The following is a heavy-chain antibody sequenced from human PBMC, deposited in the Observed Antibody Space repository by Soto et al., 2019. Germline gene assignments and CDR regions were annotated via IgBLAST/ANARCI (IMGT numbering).Heavy chain of an antibody. V-gene: IGHV1-18*01. CDR2: ISSFNGNT. CDR1: GYRFINYA. J-gene: IGHJ4*02. D-gene: IGHD3-9*01. CDR3: AREGYYDVLTGPDY. Sequence: ASVKVSCKTSGYRFINYAISWVRQAPGQGLEWMGWISSFNGNTIYAQKYQGRVTMTTDTSTSTAYMELRSLRSDDTAVYYCAREGYYDVLTGPDYWGQGTLVTVSS.